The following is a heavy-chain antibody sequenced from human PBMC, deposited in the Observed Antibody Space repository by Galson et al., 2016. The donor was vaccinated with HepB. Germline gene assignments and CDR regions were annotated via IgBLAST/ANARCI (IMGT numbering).Heavy chain of an antibody. V-gene: IGHV1-18*01. Sequence: SVKVSCKASGYTFTTYGISWVRQAPGQGLEWMGGISAYNGNTNYAQKLQGRVTMTTDPSTSTAYMELRSLRSDDTAVYYCARDPRKIRYQLLEIYYYYYAMDVWGQGTTVTVSS. D-gene: IGHD2-2*01. CDR2: ISAYNGNT. J-gene: IGHJ6*02. CDR3: ARDPRKIRYQLLEIYYYYYAMDV. CDR1: GYTFTTYG.